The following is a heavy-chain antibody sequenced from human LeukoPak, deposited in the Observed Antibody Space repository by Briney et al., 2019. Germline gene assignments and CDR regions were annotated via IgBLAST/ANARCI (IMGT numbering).Heavy chain of an antibody. D-gene: IGHD2-8*01. V-gene: IGHV3-66*01. Sequence: GGSRRLSCAASGFTVSTYYVTWVRQAPGKGLEWVSVIYSDGSTYYADSVKGRFTISRDNSKNTLYLQMNSLRAEDTAVYYCARSYLVFNWFDPWGQGTLVTVSS. CDR1: GFTVSTYY. J-gene: IGHJ5*02. CDR2: IYSDGST. CDR3: ARSYLVFNWFDP.